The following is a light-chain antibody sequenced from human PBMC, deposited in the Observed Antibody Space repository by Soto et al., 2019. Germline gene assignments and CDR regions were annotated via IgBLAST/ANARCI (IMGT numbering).Light chain of an antibody. J-gene: IGKJ5*01. CDR3: QQYNSWPPIT. CDR2: DAS. Sequence: EVVMTQSPATLSVSPGERATLSCRASESVSRNLAWYQQKPGQAPRLLIYDASTRATGIPDRFSGGGSGTEFTLTISSLQYEDFVVYYCQQYNSWPPITCGQGTRLEIK. V-gene: IGKV3-15*01. CDR1: ESVSRN.